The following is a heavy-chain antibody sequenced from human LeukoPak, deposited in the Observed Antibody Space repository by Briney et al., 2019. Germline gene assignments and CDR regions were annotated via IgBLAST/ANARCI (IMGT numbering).Heavy chain of an antibody. CDR3: GAYDSSGRLDF. CDR2: FHHTGGN. D-gene: IGHD3-22*01. V-gene: IGHV4-38-2*02. Sequence: PSKTLSLTCTVFGYSIFSGYYWGWIRQAPGKGLEWIGSFHHTGGNHYNPSLQSRVTISVATTGNELSLEMSSVTAADTAVYFCGAYDSSGRLDFWGHGTRVTVSS. J-gene: IGHJ4*01. CDR1: GYSIFSGYY.